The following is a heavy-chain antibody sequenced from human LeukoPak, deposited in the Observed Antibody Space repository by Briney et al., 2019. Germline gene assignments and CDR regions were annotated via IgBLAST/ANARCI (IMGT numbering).Heavy chain of an antibody. CDR2: ISSSGSTI. Sequence: GGSLRLSCAASGFTFSDCYMSWIRQAPGKGLEWVSYISSSGSTIYYADSVKGRFTISRDNAKNSLYLQMNSLRAEDTAVYYCARDDTFSSGSYDYWGQGTLVTVSS. J-gene: IGHJ4*02. D-gene: IGHD3-10*01. V-gene: IGHV3-11*01. CDR1: GFTFSDCY. CDR3: ARDDTFSSGSYDY.